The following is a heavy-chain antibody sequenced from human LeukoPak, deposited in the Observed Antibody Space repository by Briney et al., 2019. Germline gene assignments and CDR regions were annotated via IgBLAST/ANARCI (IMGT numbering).Heavy chain of an antibody. CDR3: ARDQPHSPLRLGELSLRTSAFDI. Sequence: RPGGSLRLSCAASGFTFDDFGMSWVRQAPGKGLEWVSGINWNGASTGYADSVKGRFTISRDNAKNSLYLQMNSLRAEDTALYYCARDQPHSPLRLGELSLRTSAFDIWGQGTMVTVSS. D-gene: IGHD3-16*02. CDR1: GFTFDDFG. J-gene: IGHJ3*02. CDR2: INWNGAST. V-gene: IGHV3-20*04.